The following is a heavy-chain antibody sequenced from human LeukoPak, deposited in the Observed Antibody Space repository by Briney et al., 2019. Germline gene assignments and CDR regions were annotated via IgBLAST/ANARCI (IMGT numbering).Heavy chain of an antibody. CDR1: GGSISSGSDY. J-gene: IGHJ4*02. D-gene: IGHD6-19*01. CDR2: LYSSGAT. CDR3: ARAGGSVGWYGTIDS. Sequence: SETLSLTCTVSGGSISSGSDYWTWIRQPAGKALEWIGHLYSSGATSYNPSLQSRVTFSVDASNSQFSLRLTSVTAADTAVYYCARAGGSVGWYGTIDSWGQGTLVTVSS. V-gene: IGHV4-61*09.